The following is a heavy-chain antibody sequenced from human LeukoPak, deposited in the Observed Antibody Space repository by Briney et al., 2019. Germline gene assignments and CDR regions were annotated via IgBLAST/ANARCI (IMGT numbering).Heavy chain of an antibody. V-gene: IGHV1-24*01. Sequence: ASVKVSCKVSGYTLTELSMHWVRQAPGKGLEWMGGFDPEDGETIYAQKFQGRVTMTEDTSTDTAYMELSSLRSEDTAVYYCATDVLRYFDWLNAFDIWGQGTMVTVSS. CDR3: ATDVLRYFDWLNAFDI. CDR1: GYTLTELS. CDR2: FDPEDGET. J-gene: IGHJ3*02. D-gene: IGHD3-9*01.